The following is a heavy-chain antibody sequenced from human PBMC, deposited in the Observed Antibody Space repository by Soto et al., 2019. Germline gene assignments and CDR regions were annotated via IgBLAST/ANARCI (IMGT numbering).Heavy chain of an antibody. CDR1: GFTFSSYA. CDR3: AKRRGAGGHFDY. Sequence: GGSLRLSCAASGFTFSSYAMGWVRQGPGKGLEWVAVVSIGGSTHYADSVRGRFTISRDNSKNTLSLQINSLTAEDTAVYFCAKRRGAGGHFDYWGQGALVTVSS. V-gene: IGHV3-23*01. D-gene: IGHD2-15*01. CDR2: VSIGGST. J-gene: IGHJ4*02.